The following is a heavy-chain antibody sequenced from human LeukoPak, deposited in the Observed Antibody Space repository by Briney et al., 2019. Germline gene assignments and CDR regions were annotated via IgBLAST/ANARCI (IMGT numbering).Heavy chain of an antibody. J-gene: IGHJ6*04. D-gene: IGHD3-10*01. CDR2: ISGGGGST. V-gene: IGHV3-23*01. CDR3: AKDGLSGSGSYSWGKMDV. Sequence: PGESLRLSCAASGFTFTSFAMTWVRQAPGKGLEWVSAISGGGGSTPYADSVNGRFTISRDNSKNMVYMQMNSLRVEDTAVYYCAKDGLSGSGSYSWGKMDVWGKGTTVTVSS. CDR1: GFTFTSFA.